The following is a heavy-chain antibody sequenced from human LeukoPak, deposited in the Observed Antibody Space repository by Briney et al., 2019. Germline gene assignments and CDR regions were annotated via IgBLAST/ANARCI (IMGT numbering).Heavy chain of an antibody. J-gene: IGHJ5*02. Sequence: ASVKVSCKASGYTFTSYGISWVRQAPGQGLEWMGWISAYNGNTNYAQKLQGRVTMTTDTSTSTAYMELRSLRSDDTAVYYCARVIEYCGGDCYNWFDPWGQGTLVTVSS. D-gene: IGHD2-21*02. CDR2: ISAYNGNT. V-gene: IGHV1-18*01. CDR3: ARVIEYCGGDCYNWFDP. CDR1: GYTFTSYG.